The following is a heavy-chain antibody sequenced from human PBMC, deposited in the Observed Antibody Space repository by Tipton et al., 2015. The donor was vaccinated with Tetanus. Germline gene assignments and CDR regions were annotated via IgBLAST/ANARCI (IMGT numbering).Heavy chain of an antibody. CDR3: ARASVTILRGVMIRGTGWFDP. CDR1: GGSISSGDNY. V-gene: IGHV4-30-4*01. Sequence: TLSLTCTVSGGSISSGDNYWSWLRQPPGKGLEWIGYISYSGSTYYNLSIQSRVTMSRDASKNQFSLRLTSVTAADTAVYFCARASVTILRGVMIRGTGWFDPWGQGTLVTVSS. CDR2: ISYSGST. D-gene: IGHD3-10*01. J-gene: IGHJ5*02.